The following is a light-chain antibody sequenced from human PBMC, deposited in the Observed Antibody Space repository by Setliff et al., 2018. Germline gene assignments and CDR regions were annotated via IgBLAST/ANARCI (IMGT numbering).Light chain of an antibody. CDR2: TNN. CDR1: TSGFS. J-gene: IGLJ1*01. CDR3: QSHAGGLGGDV. Sequence: QSALTQPPSVSGAPGQTVSISCTGSTSGFSVHWYQQLPGVAPKLTIWTNNIRSSGVPDRFSGSKSGTSASLVITGLQPEDEADYYCQSHAGGLGGDVFGGGTKVTVL. V-gene: IGLV1-40*01.